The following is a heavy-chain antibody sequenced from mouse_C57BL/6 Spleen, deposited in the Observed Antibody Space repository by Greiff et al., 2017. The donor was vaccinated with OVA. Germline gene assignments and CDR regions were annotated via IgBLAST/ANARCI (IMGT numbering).Heavy chain of an antibody. Sequence: VQLQQPGAELVRPGSSVKLSCKASGYTFTSYWMHWVKQRPIQGLEWIGNIDPSDSETHYNQKFKDKATLTVDKSSSTAYMQLSSLTSEDSAVYYCAREDNWDYFDYWGQGTTLTVSS. V-gene: IGHV1-52*01. J-gene: IGHJ2*01. CDR1: GYTFTSYW. CDR2: IDPSDSET. CDR3: AREDNWDYFDY. D-gene: IGHD4-1*01.